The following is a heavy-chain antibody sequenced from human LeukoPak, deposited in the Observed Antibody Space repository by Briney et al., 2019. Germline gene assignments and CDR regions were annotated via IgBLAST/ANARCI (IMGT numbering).Heavy chain of an antibody. J-gene: IGHJ6*03. D-gene: IGHD3-22*01. CDR3: AKGAEEGVVITSVYYYMDV. CDR2: ISSSGYNT. Sequence: PGGSLRLSCAASGFTFSSCGMSWVRQGPGKGLEWVSTISSSGYNTYYADSVQGRFTISRDNSKNTLYLQMNSLRVEDTALYYCAKGAEEGVVITSVYYYMDVWGKGTTVTISS. V-gene: IGHV3-23*01. CDR1: GFTFSSCG.